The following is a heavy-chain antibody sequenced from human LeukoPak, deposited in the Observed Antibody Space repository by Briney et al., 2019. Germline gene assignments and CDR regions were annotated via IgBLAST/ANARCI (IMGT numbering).Heavy chain of an antibody. J-gene: IGHJ4*02. CDR3: ARDPSAVAINTYG. V-gene: IGHV3-66*01. Sequence: PGGSLRLSCAASGFTVSNNYMNWVRQAPGKGLEWVSLIYSGGSTHYADSVEGRFTISRDSSRNTLYLQMNSLRVEDTAVYYCARDPSAVAINTYGWGQGTLVTVSS. CDR2: IYSGGST. CDR1: GFTVSNNY. D-gene: IGHD6-13*01.